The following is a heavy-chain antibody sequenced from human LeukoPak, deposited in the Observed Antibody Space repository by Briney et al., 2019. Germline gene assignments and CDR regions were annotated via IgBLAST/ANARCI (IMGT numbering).Heavy chain of an antibody. Sequence: GGSLRLPCAASGFTFSSYAMSWVRQAPGKGLEWVSTISGGVGNTYYADSVKGRFTISRDNARNTLFLQMNSLRAEDTAVYYCARDPYSSSSGSGDYWGQGTLVTVSS. D-gene: IGHD6-13*01. V-gene: IGHV3-23*01. J-gene: IGHJ4*02. CDR2: ISGGVGNT. CDR3: ARDPYSSSSGSGDY. CDR1: GFTFSSYA.